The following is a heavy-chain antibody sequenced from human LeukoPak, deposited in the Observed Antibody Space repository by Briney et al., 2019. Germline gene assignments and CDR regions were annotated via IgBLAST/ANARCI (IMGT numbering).Heavy chain of an antibody. CDR2: INPNSGGT. CDR3: ARSVTTVTRDAFDI. D-gene: IGHD4-17*01. Sequence: GASVKVPCKASGYTFTGYYMHWVRQAPGQGLEWMGWINPNSGGTNYAQKFQGRVTMTRDTSISTAYMELSRLRSDDTAVYYCARSVTTVTRDAFDIWGQGTMVTVSS. V-gene: IGHV1-2*02. CDR1: GYTFTGYY. J-gene: IGHJ3*02.